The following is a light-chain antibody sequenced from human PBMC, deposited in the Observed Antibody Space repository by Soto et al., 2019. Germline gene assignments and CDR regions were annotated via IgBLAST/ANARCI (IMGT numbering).Light chain of an antibody. CDR3: LQDYGDSWT. Sequence: QSPSSLSASVGEKIIITCRASRDVGSDVSWYQQKPGQAPKLLIYAASNLYTGVPSRFSGSRSGTEFTLTISSLQPEDFASYYCLQDYGDSWTFGQGTKVDIK. J-gene: IGKJ1*01. CDR1: RDVGSD. CDR2: AAS. V-gene: IGKV1-6*01.